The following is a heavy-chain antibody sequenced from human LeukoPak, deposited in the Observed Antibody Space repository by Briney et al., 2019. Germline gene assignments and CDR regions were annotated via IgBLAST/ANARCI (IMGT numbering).Heavy chain of an antibody. Sequence: SETLSLTCTVSGGSISSYYWSWIRQPPGKGLEWIGYIYYSGSTNYNPSLKSRVTISVDTSKNQFSLKLSSVTAADTAVYYCARGRGGYSYARFFDYWGQGTLVTVSS. CDR3: ARGRGGYSYARFFDY. D-gene: IGHD5-18*01. J-gene: IGHJ4*02. V-gene: IGHV4-59*12. CDR2: IYYSGST. CDR1: GGSISSYY.